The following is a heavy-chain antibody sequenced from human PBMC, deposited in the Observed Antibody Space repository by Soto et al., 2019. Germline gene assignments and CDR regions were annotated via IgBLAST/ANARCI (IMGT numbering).Heavy chain of an antibody. J-gene: IGHJ4*02. CDR3: AHRRIGVSQWNYGDFDY. CDR1: GFSLSTSGVG. D-gene: IGHD1-7*01. V-gene: IGHV2-5*02. CDR2: IYWDDDK. Sequence: QITLKESGPTLVKPTETLTLTCTFSGFSLSTSGVGVGWIRQPPGKALEWLAFIYWDDDKRYNPSLRSRLTISKDTSKNQVVVTVTSVDPADTGTYFCAHRRIGVSQWNYGDFDYWGQGTLVTVSS.